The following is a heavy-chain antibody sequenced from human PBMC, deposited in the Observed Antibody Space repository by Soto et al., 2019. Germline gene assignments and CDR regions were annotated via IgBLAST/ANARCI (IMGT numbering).Heavy chain of an antibody. Sequence: EVQLLESGGGLVQPGGSLRLSCAASGFTFSSYAMSWVRQAPGRGLEWVSAISGSGGSTYDADSVKGRFTISRDNSKNTLYLQMNSLRAEDTAVYYCAKPPVPYYYDSSGPFDYWGQGTLVTVPS. D-gene: IGHD3-22*01. J-gene: IGHJ4*02. CDR2: ISGSGGST. CDR3: AKPPVPYYYDSSGPFDY. CDR1: GFTFSSYA. V-gene: IGHV3-23*01.